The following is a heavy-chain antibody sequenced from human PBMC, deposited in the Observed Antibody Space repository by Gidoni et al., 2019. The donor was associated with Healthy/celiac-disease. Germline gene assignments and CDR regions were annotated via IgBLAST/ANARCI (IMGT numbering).Heavy chain of an antibody. CDR3: AKEIAAAGTPFDY. J-gene: IGHJ4*02. CDR1: GFTFSSDA. CDR2: ISGSGGST. V-gene: IGHV3-23*01. D-gene: IGHD6-13*01. Sequence: VQLLESGGGLVQPGGSLSLSFSASGFTFSSDAMSWVRQAPGKGLEWVSAISGSGGSTYYADSVKGRFTISRDNSKNTLYLQMNSLRAEDTAVYYCAKEIAAAGTPFDYWGQGTLVTVSS.